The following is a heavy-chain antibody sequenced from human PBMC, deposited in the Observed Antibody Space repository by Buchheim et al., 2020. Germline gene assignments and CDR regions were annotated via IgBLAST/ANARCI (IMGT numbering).Heavy chain of an antibody. Sequence: QVQLQQWGAGLLKPSETLSLTCGVSGGSFNAYYWSWIRLSPGKGLEWIGEITHSGKTKYNPSLESRVIISVDASKRQFSLRVTSVTAADTAIYYCAKTGVPYTPADFWGQGT. CDR2: ITHSGKT. CDR3: AKTGVPYTPADF. V-gene: IGHV4-34*02. J-gene: IGHJ4*02. D-gene: IGHD1-14*01. CDR1: GGSFNAYY.